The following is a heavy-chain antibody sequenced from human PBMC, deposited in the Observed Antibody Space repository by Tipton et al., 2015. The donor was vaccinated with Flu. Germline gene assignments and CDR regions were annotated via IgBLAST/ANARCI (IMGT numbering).Heavy chain of an antibody. V-gene: IGHV3-48*02. CDR1: GFTFSSYS. J-gene: IGHJ4*02. CDR2: ISSSSSTI. CDR3: ARGSPRITMIVVVDQQVPFDY. Sequence: GSLRLSCAASGFTFSSYSMNWVRQAPGKGLEWVSYISSSSSTIYYADSVKGRFTISRDNAKNSLYLQMNSLRDEDTAVYYCARGSPRITMIVVVDQQVPFDYWGQGTLVTVSS. D-gene: IGHD3-22*01.